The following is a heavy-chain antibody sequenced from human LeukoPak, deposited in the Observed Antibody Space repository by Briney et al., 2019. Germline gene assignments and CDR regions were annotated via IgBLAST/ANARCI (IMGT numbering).Heavy chain of an antibody. Sequence: SETLSLTCTVSGDSISTYYWSWVRQPPGKGLEWIGYIYYRVTSDYNPSLKSRVTISVDTSKNQFSLKLSSVTAADTAVYYCARYYYDSSGYYYYFDYWGQGTLVTVSS. CDR3: ARYYYDSSGYYYYFDY. V-gene: IGHV4-59*12. CDR1: GDSISTYY. J-gene: IGHJ4*02. CDR2: IYYRVTS. D-gene: IGHD3-22*01.